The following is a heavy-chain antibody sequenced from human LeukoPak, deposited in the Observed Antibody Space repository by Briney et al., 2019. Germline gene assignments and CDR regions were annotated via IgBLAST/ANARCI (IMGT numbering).Heavy chain of an antibody. V-gene: IGHV1-46*01. Sequence: ASVKVSCKASGYTFTSYYMHWVRQAPGQGLEWMGIINPSGGSTSYAQKFQGRVIMTRDTSTSTVYMELSSLRSEDTAVYYCARDSHDYGDYSNWFDPWGQGTLVTVSS. CDR2: INPSGGST. D-gene: IGHD4-17*01. J-gene: IGHJ5*02. CDR3: ARDSHDYGDYSNWFDP. CDR1: GYTFTSYY.